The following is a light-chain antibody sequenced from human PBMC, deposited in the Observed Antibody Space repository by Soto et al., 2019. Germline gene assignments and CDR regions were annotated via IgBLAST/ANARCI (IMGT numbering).Light chain of an antibody. CDR3: QQRSNWPPA. CDR2: DGF. V-gene: IGKV3D-20*02. Sequence: ETVMTQSPATLSVSPGERATLSCRASQSVSSSRLAWYQQKPALAPRLLIYDGFLRATGIPDRFSGSGSGTDFTLTISRLEPEDFAVYYCQQRSNWPPAFGQGTRLEI. CDR1: QSVSSSR. J-gene: IGKJ5*01.